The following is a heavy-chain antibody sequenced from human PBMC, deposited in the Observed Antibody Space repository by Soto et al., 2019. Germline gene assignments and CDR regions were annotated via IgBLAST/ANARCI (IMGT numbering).Heavy chain of an antibody. CDR1: GFTFSNYA. Sequence: GGSLRLSCAASGFTFSNYAISWVRQAPGKGLEWVSGISNSAGSTYYADSVKGRFTISRDNSKNALYLHLNSLRAEDTAVYYCARGFSYYDSSGYYSDYWGQGTLVTVSS. CDR3: ARGFSYYDSSGYYSDY. D-gene: IGHD3-22*01. CDR2: ISNSAGST. J-gene: IGHJ4*02. V-gene: IGHV3-23*01.